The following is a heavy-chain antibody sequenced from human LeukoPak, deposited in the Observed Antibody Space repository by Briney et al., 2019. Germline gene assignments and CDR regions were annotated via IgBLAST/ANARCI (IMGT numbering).Heavy chain of an antibody. Sequence: GASVTVSCTASGYTFTRYYIHWVRQAPGQGLEWMGIINPSGGSTTYAQKFQGRVTMTRDTSTSTVYMELSSLRSEDTAVYYCARDLSEVERPLDHWGQGTLVTVSS. CDR1: GYTFTRYY. D-gene: IGHD1-1*01. V-gene: IGHV1-46*01. CDR2: INPSGGST. CDR3: ARDLSEVERPLDH. J-gene: IGHJ4*02.